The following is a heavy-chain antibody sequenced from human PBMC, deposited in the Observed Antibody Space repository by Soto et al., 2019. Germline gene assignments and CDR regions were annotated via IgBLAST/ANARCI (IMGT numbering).Heavy chain of an antibody. D-gene: IGHD3-22*01. CDR3: AKDRPKAYYDSSGYDY. CDR1: GFTFSSYA. V-gene: IGHV3-23*01. J-gene: IGHJ4*02. Sequence: GGSLRLSCAASGFTFSSYAMSWVRQAPGKGLEWVSAISGSGGSTYYADSVKGRFTISRDNSKNTLYLQMNSLRAEDTAVYYCAKDRPKAYYDSSGYDYWGQGTLVTVSS. CDR2: ISGSGGST.